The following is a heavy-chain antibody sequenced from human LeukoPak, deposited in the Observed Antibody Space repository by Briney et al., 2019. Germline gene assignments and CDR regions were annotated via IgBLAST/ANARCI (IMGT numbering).Heavy chain of an antibody. CDR1: GGSINTYF. Sequence: SETLSLTCTVSGGSINTYFWSWLRQPPGKGLEWIGYIYYSGSTNYNPSLKSRVTISVDTSKNQFSLKLSSVTAADTAVYYCARGLEIRYFDWLSQHLSGMDVWGQGTTVTVSS. D-gene: IGHD3-9*01. CDR3: ARGLEIRYFDWLSQHLSGMDV. J-gene: IGHJ6*02. CDR2: IYYSGST. V-gene: IGHV4-59*01.